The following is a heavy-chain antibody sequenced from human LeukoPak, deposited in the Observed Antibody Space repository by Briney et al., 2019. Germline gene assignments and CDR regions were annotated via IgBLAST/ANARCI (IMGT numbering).Heavy chain of an antibody. D-gene: IGHD2-2*01. Sequence: GGSLRLSCTASGFTFGRYSMNCVRQAPGKGLEWVSCISSSSTYIYYADSVKGRFTISRDNAKNSLYLQMNSLRAEDTAVYYCASLHDIVVIPDATIDYWGQGTLVTVSS. CDR1: GFTFGRYS. CDR2: ISSSSTYI. J-gene: IGHJ4*02. CDR3: ASLHDIVVIPDATIDY. V-gene: IGHV3-21*01.